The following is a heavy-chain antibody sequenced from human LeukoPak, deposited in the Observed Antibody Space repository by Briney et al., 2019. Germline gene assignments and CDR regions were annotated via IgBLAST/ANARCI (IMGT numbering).Heavy chain of an antibody. Sequence: PGGSLRLSCAASGFTFSSYVMSWVRQAPGKGLEWVSVIYSGGSTYYADSVKGRFTISRDNSKNTLYLQMNSLRAEDTAVYYCARGRRYSGYDYFDYWGQGTLVTVSS. V-gene: IGHV3-53*01. CDR1: GFTFSSYV. J-gene: IGHJ4*02. CDR2: IYSGGST. CDR3: ARGRRYSGYDYFDY. D-gene: IGHD5-12*01.